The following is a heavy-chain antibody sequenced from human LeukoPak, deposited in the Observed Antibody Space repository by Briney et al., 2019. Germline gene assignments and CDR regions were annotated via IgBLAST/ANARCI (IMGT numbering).Heavy chain of an antibody. V-gene: IGHV4-34*01. Sequence: ASETLSLTCAVYGGSFSGYYWSWIRQPPGKGLEWIGEINHSGSTNYNPSLKSRVTISVDTSKNQFSLKLSSVTAADTAVYYCARTVESGYDSITNWFDPWGQGTLVTVSS. CDR3: ARTVESGYDSITNWFDP. CDR2: INHSGST. D-gene: IGHD5-12*01. CDR1: GGSFSGYY. J-gene: IGHJ5*02.